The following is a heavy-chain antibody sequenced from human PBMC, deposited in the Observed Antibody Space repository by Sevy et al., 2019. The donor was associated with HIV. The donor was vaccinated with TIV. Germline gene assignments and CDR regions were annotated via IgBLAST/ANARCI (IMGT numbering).Heavy chain of an antibody. CDR1: GFIFSSYG. V-gene: IGHV3-30*18. D-gene: IGHD3-22*01. CDR3: AKDQAFYYDSYIDY. CDR2: ISYGGSDK. J-gene: IGHJ4*02. Sequence: GGSLRLSCAASGFIFSSYGMHWVRQAAGKGLEWVAVISYGGSDKSYADSVKGRFTISRDNSKNTLYLQMNSLRAEDTAVYYCAKDQAFYYDSYIDYWGQGTLVTVSS.